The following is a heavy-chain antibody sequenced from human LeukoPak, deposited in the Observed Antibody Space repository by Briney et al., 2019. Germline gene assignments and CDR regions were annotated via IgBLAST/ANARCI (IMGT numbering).Heavy chain of an antibody. J-gene: IGHJ6*02. V-gene: IGHV4-39*01. D-gene: IGHD5-24*01. Sequence: SETLSLTCTVSGGSISSSSYSWGWIRQPPGKGLEWIGSIYYSGSTYYNPSLKSRVTISVDTSKNQFSLKLSSVTAADTAVYYCARRATYYYYGMDVWGQGTTVTVSS. CDR1: GGSISSSSYS. CDR2: IYYSGST. CDR3: ARRATYYYYGMDV.